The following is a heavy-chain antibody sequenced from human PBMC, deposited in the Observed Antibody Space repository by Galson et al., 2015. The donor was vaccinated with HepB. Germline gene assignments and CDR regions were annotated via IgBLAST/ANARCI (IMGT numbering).Heavy chain of an antibody. CDR2: ISYSGST. Sequence: TLSLTCTVSGGSISGSSYYWGWIRQPPGKGLEWIGSISYSGSTYYNPSLKSRVTISVDTSKNQFSLKLSSVTAADTAVYYCARDIAAPGTGYWHFDLWGRGTLVTVSS. CDR3: ARDIAAPGTGYWHFDL. V-gene: IGHV4-39*01. J-gene: IGHJ2*01. D-gene: IGHD6-13*01. CDR1: GGSISGSSYY.